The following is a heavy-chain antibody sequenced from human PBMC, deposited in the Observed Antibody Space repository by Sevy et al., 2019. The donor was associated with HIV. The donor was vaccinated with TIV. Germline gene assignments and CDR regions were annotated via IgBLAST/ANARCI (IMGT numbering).Heavy chain of an antibody. CDR2: IYYSGST. CDR1: GGSISSSSYY. J-gene: IGHJ6*03. Sequence: SETLSLTCTVSGGSISSSSYYWSWIRQPPGKGLEWIGSIYYSGSTYYNPSLKSRVTISVDTSKNQFSLKLSSVTAADTAVYYCARIRNSYYYMDVWGKRTTVTVSS. V-gene: IGHV4-39*01. CDR3: ARIRNSYYYMDV.